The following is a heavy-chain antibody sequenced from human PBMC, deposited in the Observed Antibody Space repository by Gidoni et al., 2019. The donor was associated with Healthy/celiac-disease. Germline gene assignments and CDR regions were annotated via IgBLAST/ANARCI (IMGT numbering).Heavy chain of an antibody. V-gene: IGHV3-23*01. CDR3: AKDVAAAGLPDY. CDR2: IIGSGGST. D-gene: IGHD6-13*01. J-gene: IGHJ4*02. CDR1: GFTFSSYA. Sequence: EVQLLESGGGLVQPGGSLRLSCAASGFTFSSYAMSWVRQAPGKGLECVSAIIGSGGSTYYADSVKGRFTISRDNSKNTLYLQMNSLRAEDTAVYYCAKDVAAAGLPDYWGQGTLVTVSS.